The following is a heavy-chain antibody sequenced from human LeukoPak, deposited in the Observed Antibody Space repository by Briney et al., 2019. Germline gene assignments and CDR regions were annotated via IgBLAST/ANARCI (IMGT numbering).Heavy chain of an antibody. V-gene: IGHV4-59*01. CDR3: ARSGYSYGYYYFDL. CDR1: GGSISTYY. CDR2: IYYSGST. Sequence: SETLSLTCTVSGGSISTYYWSWIRQPPGKGLEWIGCIYYSGSTNYNPSLKSRVAVSVDTSKNQFSLKLTSVTAADTAVYYCARSGYSYGYYYFDLWGRGTLVTVSS. J-gene: IGHJ2*01. D-gene: IGHD5-18*01.